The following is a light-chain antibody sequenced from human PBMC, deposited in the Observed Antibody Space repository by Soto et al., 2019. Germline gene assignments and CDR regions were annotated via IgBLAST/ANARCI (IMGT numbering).Light chain of an antibody. J-gene: IGKJ5*01. V-gene: IGKV3-11*01. Sequence: EIVLTQSPATLSLSPGERATLSCRASQSVSSYLAWYQQKPGQAPRLLIYDASNRATGLPARFSGSGSGTDFTLTISSLEPEDFAVYYCQQRSNWPPITFGQGTRLE. CDR3: QQRSNWPPIT. CDR1: QSVSSY. CDR2: DAS.